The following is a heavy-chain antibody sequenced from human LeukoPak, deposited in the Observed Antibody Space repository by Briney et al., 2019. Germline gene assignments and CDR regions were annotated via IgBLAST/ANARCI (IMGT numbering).Heavy chain of an antibody. CDR3: ARDLRGYGVLNF. CDR2: IYYTGGT. J-gene: IGHJ4*02. CDR1: GGSFSGYY. D-gene: IGHD3-10*01. V-gene: IGHV4-30-4*01. Sequence: SETLSLTCAVYGGSFSGYYWSWVRQPPGQGLEWIGYIYYTGGTQYNPSLQSRVFMSLDMSKNLFSLKMTSVTAADTAVYYCARDLRGYGVLNFWDQGTLVTVSS.